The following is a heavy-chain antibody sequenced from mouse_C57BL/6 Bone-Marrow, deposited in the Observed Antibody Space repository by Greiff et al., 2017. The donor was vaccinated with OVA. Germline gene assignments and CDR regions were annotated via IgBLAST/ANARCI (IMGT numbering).Heavy chain of an antibody. CDR2: IISDGGST. Sequence: EVKLVESGGGLVQPGESLKLSCESNEYAFPSHDLSWVRTTPEKRLELVAAIISDGGSTYYPDTMERRFIISRDNTKKTLYLQMSSLRSEDTAVYYCARQPLHYDGSPWFAYWGQGTLVTVSA. CDR1: EYAFPSHD. J-gene: IGHJ3*01. V-gene: IGHV5-2*01. CDR3: ARQPLHYDGSPWFAY. D-gene: IGHD1-1*01.